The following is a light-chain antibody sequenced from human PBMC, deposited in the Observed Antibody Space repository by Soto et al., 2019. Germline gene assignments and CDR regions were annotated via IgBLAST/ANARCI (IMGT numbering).Light chain of an antibody. Sequence: ETMMTQSPATLFVSPGDTATLSCRASQSVHNDLAWYQQKPGQAPRLLIYYASTRATDIPARFSGSGSGTEFTLTISSLQSEDFALYYCQQYNDWPPITFGQGTRLEMK. CDR3: QQYNDWPPIT. CDR1: QSVHND. V-gene: IGKV3-15*01. J-gene: IGKJ5*01. CDR2: YAS.